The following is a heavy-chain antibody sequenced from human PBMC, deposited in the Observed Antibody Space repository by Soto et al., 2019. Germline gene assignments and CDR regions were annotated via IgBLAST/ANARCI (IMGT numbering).Heavy chain of an antibody. CDR3: ARDRGDRGYYFDC. V-gene: IGHV4-31*03. CDR1: GGSISNGDYF. D-gene: IGHD2-21*01. CDR2: IYYNGNT. Sequence: SETLSLTCTVSGGSISNGDYFWSWIRQHPGKGLEWIGYIYYNGNTYYNPSLKSRLSLSVDTSKNQFSLKLTSVTAADTAVYYCARDRGDRGYYFDCWGQGTLVTVSS. J-gene: IGHJ4*02.